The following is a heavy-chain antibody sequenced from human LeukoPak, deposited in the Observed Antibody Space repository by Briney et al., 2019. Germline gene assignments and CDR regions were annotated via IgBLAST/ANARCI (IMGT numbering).Heavy chain of an antibody. D-gene: IGHD1-26*01. CDR2: FDPEDGET. J-gene: IGHJ4*02. CDR3: ATALSYSGSYFRFMRPVDY. V-gene: IGHV1-24*01. CDR1: GYTLTELS. Sequence: RASVKVSCKVSGYTLTELSMHWVRQAPGKGREWMGGFDPEDGETIYAQKFQGRVTMTEDTSTDTAYMELSSLRSEDTAVYDCATALSYSGSYFRFMRPVDYWGQGTLVTVSS.